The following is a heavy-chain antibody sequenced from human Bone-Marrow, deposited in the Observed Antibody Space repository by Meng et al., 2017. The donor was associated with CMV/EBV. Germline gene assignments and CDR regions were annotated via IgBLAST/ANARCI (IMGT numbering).Heavy chain of an antibody. CDR2: ISAYNGNT. CDR3: AREGVTYYDFWSGHNWFDP. CDR1: TFNSYG. J-gene: IGHJ5*02. Sequence: TFNSYGISWVRQAPGQGLEWMGWISAYNGNTNYAQKLQGRVTMTTDTSTSTAYMELRSLRSDDTAVYYCAREGVTYYDFWSGHNWFDPWGQGTLVTVSS. D-gene: IGHD3-3*01. V-gene: IGHV1-18*01.